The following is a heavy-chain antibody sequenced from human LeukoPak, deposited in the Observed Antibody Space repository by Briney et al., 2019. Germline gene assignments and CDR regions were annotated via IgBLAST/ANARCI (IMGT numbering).Heavy chain of an antibody. V-gene: IGHV4-59*01. CDR2: IYYSGST. Sequence: SETLSLTCTVSGGSISSYYWSWIRQPPGKGLEWIGYIYYSGSTNYNPSLKSRVTISVDTSKNQFSLELSSVTAADTAVYYCARVGSGVADYWGQGTLVTVSS. J-gene: IGHJ4*02. CDR1: GGSISSYY. CDR3: ARVGSGVADY. D-gene: IGHD6-19*01.